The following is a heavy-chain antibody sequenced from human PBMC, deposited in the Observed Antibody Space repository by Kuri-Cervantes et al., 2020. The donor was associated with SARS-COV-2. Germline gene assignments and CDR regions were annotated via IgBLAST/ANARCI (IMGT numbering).Heavy chain of an antibody. CDR2: LNPGGAT. D-gene: IGHD5-24*01. CDR1: GFTFSSYS. V-gene: IGHV3-53*01. CDR3: ARGMAGTPRYFDC. Sequence: GESLKISCAGSGFTFSSYSMNWVRQAPGKGLEWVSSLNPGGATFYADSVKGRFTISTDTSKNMVFLQMNNLRVDDTAVYYCARGMAGTPRYFDCWGRGTLVTVSS. J-gene: IGHJ4*01.